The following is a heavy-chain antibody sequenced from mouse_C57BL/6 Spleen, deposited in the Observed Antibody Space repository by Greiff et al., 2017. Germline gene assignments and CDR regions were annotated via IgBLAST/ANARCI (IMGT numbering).Heavy chain of an antibody. CDR2: FYPGSGSI. CDR1: GYTFTEYT. D-gene: IGHD1-1*01. V-gene: IGHV1-62-2*01. CDR3: ARHALHYYGRSYEYFDV. Sequence: QVQLQQSGAELVKPGASVKLSCKASGYTFTEYTIHWVKQRSGQGLEWIGWFYPGSGSIKYNEKFKDKATLTADKSSSTVYMALSRLTSEDSAVYFCARHALHYYGRSYEYFDVWGTGTTVTVSS. J-gene: IGHJ1*03.